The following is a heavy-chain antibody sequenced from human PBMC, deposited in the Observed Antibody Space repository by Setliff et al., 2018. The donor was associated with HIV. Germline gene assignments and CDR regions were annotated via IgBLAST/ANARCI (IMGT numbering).Heavy chain of an antibody. D-gene: IGHD4-17*01. CDR3: AHRPPYGDYFAYYFDY. V-gene: IGHV2-5*01. Sequence: PTLVNPTQTLTLTCTFSGFSLSTSGVGVGWIRQPPGKALEWLALIYWNDDKRYSPSLKSRLTITKDTSKNQVVLTMTNMDPVDTATYYCAHRPPYGDYFAYYFDYWGQGTLVTVSS. CDR1: GFSLSTSGVG. CDR2: IYWNDDK. J-gene: IGHJ4*02.